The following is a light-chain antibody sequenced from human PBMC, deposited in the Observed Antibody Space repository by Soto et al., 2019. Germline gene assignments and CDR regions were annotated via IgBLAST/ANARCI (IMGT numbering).Light chain of an antibody. CDR1: QSLLHSNGYNY. CDR3: MQALQTPLT. V-gene: IGKV2-28*01. CDR2: LGS. J-gene: IGKJ4*01. Sequence: IVMTQYPLSLPVTPGYPASISCRSSQSLLHSNGYNYLDWYLQKPGQSPQLLIYLGSNRASGVPDRFSGSGSGTDFTLKISRVEAEDVGVYYCMQALQTPLTFGGGTKVYIK.